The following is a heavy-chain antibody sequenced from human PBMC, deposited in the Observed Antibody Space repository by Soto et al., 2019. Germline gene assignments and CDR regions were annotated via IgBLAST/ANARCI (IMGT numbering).Heavy chain of an antibody. D-gene: IGHD2-2*01. CDR3: ASQRQVSSFAC. CDR2: ISYDGSNK. J-gene: IGHJ4*02. Sequence: QVQLVESGGGVVQPGRSLRLSCAASGFTFSSYGMHWVRQAPGKGLEWVAVISYDGSNKYYADSVKGRFTISRDNSKNTLFLQMNSLRAEATAVYYCASQRQVSSFACWGQGTLVTVS. CDR1: GFTFSSYG. V-gene: IGHV3-30*03.